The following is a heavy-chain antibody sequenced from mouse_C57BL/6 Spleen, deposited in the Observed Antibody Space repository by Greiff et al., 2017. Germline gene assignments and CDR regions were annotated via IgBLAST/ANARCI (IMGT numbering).Heavy chain of an antibody. V-gene: IGHV1-15*01. D-gene: IGHD2-5*01. Sequence: QVQLQQSGAELVRPGASVTLSCKASGYTFTDYEMHWVKQTPVHGLEWIGAIDPETGGTAYNQKFQGKAILTADKSSSTAYMELRSLTSEDSAVYYCTRGRSNYGGYFDVWGTGTTVTVSS. CDR1: GYTFTDYE. CDR3: TRGRSNYGGYFDV. CDR2: IDPETGGT. J-gene: IGHJ1*03.